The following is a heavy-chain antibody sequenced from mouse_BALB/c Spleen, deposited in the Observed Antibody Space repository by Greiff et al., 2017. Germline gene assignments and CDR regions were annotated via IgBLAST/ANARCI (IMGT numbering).Heavy chain of an antibody. Sequence: QVTLKVSGPGILQPSQTLSLTCSFSGFSLSTSGMSVGWIRQPSGKGLEWLAHIWWNDDKYYNPALKSRLTISKDTSNNQVFLKIASVVTADTATYYCARIPTTATYFDYWGQGTTLTVSS. CDR1: GFSLSTSGMS. J-gene: IGHJ2*01. V-gene: IGHV8-8*01. CDR2: IWWNDDK. CDR3: ARIPTTATYFDY. D-gene: IGHD1-2*01.